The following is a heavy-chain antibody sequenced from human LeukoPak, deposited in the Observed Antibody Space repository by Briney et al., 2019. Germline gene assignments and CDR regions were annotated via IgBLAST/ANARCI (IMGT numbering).Heavy chain of an antibody. Sequence: SETLSLTCTVSGGSVSSNSYYWGWIRQPPGKGLEWLRSVYHSGTTYYNPSLRSRVTISVDTSRNQFSLKLRFLTAADTAMYYCARGPQRLGYYYFDYWGQGTLVTVSS. J-gene: IGHJ4*02. V-gene: IGHV4-39*01. D-gene: IGHD6-25*01. CDR3: ARGPQRLGYYYFDY. CDR1: GGSVSSNSYY. CDR2: VYHSGTT.